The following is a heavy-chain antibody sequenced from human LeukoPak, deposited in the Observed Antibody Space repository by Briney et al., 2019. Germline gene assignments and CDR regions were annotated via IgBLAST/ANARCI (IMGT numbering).Heavy chain of an antibody. CDR3: AKVKPHCSGGSCYSWYYYMDV. CDR2: ISGSRNYI. V-gene: IGHV3-21*01. Sequence: PGGSLRLSCAASGFTFSTYSMNWVRQAPGKGLEWVSSISGSRNYIYYADSVKGRFTISRDNAKNSLYLQMNSLRAEDTAVYYCAKVKPHCSGGSCYSWYYYMDVWGKGTTVTVSS. D-gene: IGHD2-15*01. CDR1: GFTFSTYS. J-gene: IGHJ6*03.